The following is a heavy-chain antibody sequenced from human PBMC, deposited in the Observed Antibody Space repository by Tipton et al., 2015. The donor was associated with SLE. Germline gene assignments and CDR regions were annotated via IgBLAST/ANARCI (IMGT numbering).Heavy chain of an antibody. V-gene: IGHV3-7*01. CDR3: ARDPRNKGFDP. D-gene: IGHD1/OR15-1a*01. Sequence: SLRLSCAASGFTFSNYWMTWVRQAPGKGLEWVAIIKQDGSEKYYVDSVKGRFTISRDNAKNSLYLQMNSLRAEDTAVYYCARDPRNKGFDPWGQGTLVTVSS. CDR1: GFTFSNYW. J-gene: IGHJ5*02. CDR2: IKQDGSEK.